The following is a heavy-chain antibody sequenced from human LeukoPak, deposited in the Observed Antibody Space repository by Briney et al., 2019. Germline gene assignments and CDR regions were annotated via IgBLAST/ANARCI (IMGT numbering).Heavy chain of an antibody. J-gene: IGHJ6*03. CDR1: GFAFNNYW. Sequence: PGGPLRLSCAASGFAFNNYWLHWVRQAPGKGLEWVARINTHGSSTNYADSVKGRFTISRDNAKNTPYLQMTSLSAEDTAVYYALAGYYYYYMDVWGKGTTVTVSS. D-gene: IGHD3-16*01. CDR3: LAGYYYYYMDV. CDR2: INTHGSST. V-gene: IGHV3-74*01.